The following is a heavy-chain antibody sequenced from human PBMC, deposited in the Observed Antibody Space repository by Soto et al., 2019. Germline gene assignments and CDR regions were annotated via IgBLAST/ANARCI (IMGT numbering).Heavy chain of an antibody. V-gene: IGHV1-3*04. CDR1: GYIFMNFA. D-gene: IGHD3-22*01. J-gene: IGHJ4*02. CDR2: INTGNGKT. Sequence: ASLKVSCKASGYIFMNFALHWVRQAPGQTFEWMGWINTGNGKTEYSQKFQGRITITADTSTSTAYMELSSLRSEDTAVYYCASPLTYYYDSSGFVLFYWGQGTLVTVSS. CDR3: ASPLTYYYDSSGFVLFY.